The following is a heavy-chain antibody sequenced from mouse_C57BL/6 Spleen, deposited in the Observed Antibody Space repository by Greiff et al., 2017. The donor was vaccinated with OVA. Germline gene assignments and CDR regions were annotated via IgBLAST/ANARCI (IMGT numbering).Heavy chain of an antibody. CDR1: GFTFSSYA. V-gene: IGHV5-4*01. D-gene: IGHD2-1*01. CDR2: ISDGGSYT. Sequence: EVQLVESGGGLVKPGGSLKLSCAASGFTFSSYAMSWVRQTPEKRLEWVATISDGGSYTYYPDNVKGRFTISRDNAKNNLYLQMSHLKSEDTAMYYCARGERDYGNYDYWGQGTSVTVSS. J-gene: IGHJ4*01. CDR3: ARGERDYGNYDY.